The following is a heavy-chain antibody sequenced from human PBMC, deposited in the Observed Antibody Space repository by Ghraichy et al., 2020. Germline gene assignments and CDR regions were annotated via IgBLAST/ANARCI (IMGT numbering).Heavy chain of an antibody. CDR1: GFTFSSYS. Sequence: GGSLRLSCAASGFTFSSYSMNWVRQAPGKGLEWVSSISSSSSYIYYADSVKGRFTISRDNAKNSLYLQMNSLRAEDTAVYYCARDKSDCSSTSCYLPRYYYYGMDVWGQGTTVTVSS. CDR2: ISSSSSYI. V-gene: IGHV3-21*01. J-gene: IGHJ6*02. D-gene: IGHD2-2*01. CDR3: ARDKSDCSSTSCYLPRYYYYGMDV.